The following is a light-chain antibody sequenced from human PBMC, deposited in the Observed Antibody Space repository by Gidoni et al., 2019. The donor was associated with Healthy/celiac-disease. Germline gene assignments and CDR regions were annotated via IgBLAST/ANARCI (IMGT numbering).Light chain of an antibody. CDR3: QQYYSYPRT. CDR1: QGISSY. V-gene: IGKV1-8*01. Sequence: AIRMTPSPSSVSASTGDRVTITCRASQGISSYLAWYQQTPGKAPKLLLYAASTWQRGVPSRFSGSGSGTDFTLTISCLQSEDFATYYCQQYYSYPRTFGQGTKVEIK. CDR2: AAS. J-gene: IGKJ1*01.